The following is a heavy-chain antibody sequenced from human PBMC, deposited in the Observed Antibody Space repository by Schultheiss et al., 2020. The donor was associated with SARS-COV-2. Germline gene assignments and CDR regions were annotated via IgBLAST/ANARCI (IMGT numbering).Heavy chain of an antibody. Sequence: GGSLRLSCTSSRFTLNDFGMTWVRQVPGRGPEWVSAISGSGGSTYYADSVKGRFTISRDNSKNTLYLQMSRLRAEDTAVYYCAASDWFTPRFDFWGRGTLVTVSS. CDR1: RFTLNDFG. J-gene: IGHJ4*02. D-gene: IGHD3-9*01. CDR3: AASDWFTPRFDF. CDR2: ISGSGGST. V-gene: IGHV3-23*01.